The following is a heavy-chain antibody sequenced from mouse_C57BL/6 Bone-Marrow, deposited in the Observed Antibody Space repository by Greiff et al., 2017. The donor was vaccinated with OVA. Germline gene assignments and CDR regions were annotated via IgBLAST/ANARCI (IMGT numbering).Heavy chain of an antibody. J-gene: IGHJ4*01. CDR1: GYSITSDY. V-gene: IGHV3-8*01. CDR3: ARSPYYDYDGDYAMDY. D-gene: IGHD2-4*01. Sequence: EVQLQQSGPGLAKPSQTLSLTCSVTGYSITSDYWNWIRKFPGNKLESMGYISYSGSTYYNPSLKSRISITRDTSKNQYYLQLNSVTTEDTATYYCARSPYYDYDGDYAMDYWGQGTSVTVSS. CDR2: ISYSGST.